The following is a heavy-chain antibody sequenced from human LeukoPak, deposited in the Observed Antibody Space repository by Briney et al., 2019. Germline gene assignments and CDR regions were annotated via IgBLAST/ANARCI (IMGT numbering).Heavy chain of an antibody. D-gene: IGHD2-15*01. CDR2: IYYSGST. J-gene: IGHJ4*02. CDR3: ARDRRSGGTKIDY. V-gene: IGHV4-59*01. Sequence: SETLSLTCTVSGGSISSYYWSWIRQPPGKGLEWIGYIYYSGSTNYNPSLKSRVTISVDTSKNQFSLKLSSVTAADTAVYYCARDRRSGGTKIDYWGQGTLVTVSS. CDR1: GGSISSYY.